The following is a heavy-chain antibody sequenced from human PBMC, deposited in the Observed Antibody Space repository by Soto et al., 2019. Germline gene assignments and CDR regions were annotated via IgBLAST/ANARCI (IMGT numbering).Heavy chain of an antibody. Sequence: GGSLRLSCAASGFTFSSYGMHWVRQAPGKGLEWVAVISYDGSNKYYADSVKGRFTISRDNSKNTLYLQMNSLRAEDTAVYYCAKVVLRASMNYYYYMDVWGKGTTVTVSS. D-gene: IGHD2-21*01. J-gene: IGHJ6*03. CDR1: GFTFSSYG. CDR3: AKVVLRASMNYYYYMDV. V-gene: IGHV3-30*18. CDR2: ISYDGSNK.